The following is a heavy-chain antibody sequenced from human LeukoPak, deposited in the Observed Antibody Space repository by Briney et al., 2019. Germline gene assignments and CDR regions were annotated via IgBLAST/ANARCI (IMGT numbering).Heavy chain of an antibody. J-gene: IGHJ4*02. CDR1: GGSISSYY. CDR2: IYYSGST. V-gene: IGHV4-59*01. Sequence: SETLSLTCTVSGGSISSYYWSWIRQPPGKGLEWIGYIYYSGSTNYHPSLKSRVTISVDTSKNQFSLKLSSVTAADTAVYYCAREGGYCSSTSCYGQFDYWGQGTLVTVSS. D-gene: IGHD2-2*01. CDR3: AREGGYCSSTSCYGQFDY.